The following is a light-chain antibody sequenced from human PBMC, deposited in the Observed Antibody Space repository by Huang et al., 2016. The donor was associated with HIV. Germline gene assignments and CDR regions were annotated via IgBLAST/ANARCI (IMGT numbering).Light chain of an antibody. CDR1: QSVLYSSNNKNY. CDR3: QQYYDTPWT. V-gene: IGKV4-1*01. CDR2: WAS. Sequence: DIVMTQSPDSLAVSLGERATINCKSSQSVLYSSNNKNYLAWYQQKPGQPPKLLIYWASTREPGVPDRFSGSGSGTDFTLTISSLQAEDVAIYYCQQYYDTPWTFGQGTRVAIK. J-gene: IGKJ1*01.